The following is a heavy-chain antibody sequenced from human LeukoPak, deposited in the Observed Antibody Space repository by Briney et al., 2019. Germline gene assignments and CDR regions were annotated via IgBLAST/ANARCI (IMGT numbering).Heavy chain of an antibody. Sequence: SETLSLTCTVSGGSISSYYWSWIRQPAGKGLEWIGRIYTSGSTNYNPSLKSRVTMSVDTSKNRFSLKLSSVTAADTAVYYCARDKTYYYDSSGYFFDYWGQGTLVTVSS. CDR2: IYTSGST. D-gene: IGHD3-22*01. CDR3: ARDKTYYYDSSGYFFDY. CDR1: GGSISSYY. V-gene: IGHV4-4*07. J-gene: IGHJ4*02.